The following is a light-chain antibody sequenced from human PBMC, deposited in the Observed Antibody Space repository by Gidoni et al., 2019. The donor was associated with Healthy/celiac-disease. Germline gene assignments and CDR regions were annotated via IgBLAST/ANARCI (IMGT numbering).Light chain of an antibody. CDR1: QDINYY. V-gene: IGKV1-27*01. CDR3: QQYYSVPPS. J-gene: IGKJ1*01. CDR2: GAS. Sequence: DIHMTQSPPSLSASVGDRVTITCRASQDINYYLAWYQHKPGKVPKLLIYGASTLQSGVSSRFSGSGSGTDFTLTISSLQPEDVATYYCQQYYSVPPSFGPXTKVEIK.